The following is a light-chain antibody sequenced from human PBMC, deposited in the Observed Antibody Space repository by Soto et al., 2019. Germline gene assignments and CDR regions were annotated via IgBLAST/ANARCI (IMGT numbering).Light chain of an antibody. CDR3: QQSYSTPLT. CDR1: QSISSY. Sequence: DIQMTQSPSSLSASVGCRVTITCRSSQSISSYLNWYQQKPGKAPKLLIYAASSLQSGVPSRFSGSGSGTDFTLTISSLQHEDFATYYCQQSYSTPLTFGGGTKVDIK. J-gene: IGKJ4*01. CDR2: AAS. V-gene: IGKV1-39*01.